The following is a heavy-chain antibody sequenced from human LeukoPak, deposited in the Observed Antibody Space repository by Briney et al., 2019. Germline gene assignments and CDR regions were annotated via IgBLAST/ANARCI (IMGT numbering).Heavy chain of an antibody. Sequence: PGGSLRLSCAASQITFSDYAMNWVRQAPGKGLEWVSTITGSGRITYYADSVKGRFTISRDNSKNTLYLQMNSLRAEDTAVYYCAKNKIRTPYCSSTSCYAFFDYWGQGTLVTVSS. CDR3: AKNKIRTPYCSSTSCYAFFDY. V-gene: IGHV3-23*01. CDR1: QITFSDYA. CDR2: ITGSGRIT. J-gene: IGHJ4*02. D-gene: IGHD2-2*01.